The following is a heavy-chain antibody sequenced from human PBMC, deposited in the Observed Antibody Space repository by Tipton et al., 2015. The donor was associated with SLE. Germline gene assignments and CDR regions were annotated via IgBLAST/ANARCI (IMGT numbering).Heavy chain of an antibody. Sequence: LRLSCAASGFTFSSYAMHWVRQAPGKGLEWVAVISYDGSNKYYADSVKGRFTISRDNSKNTLYLQMNSLRAEDTAVYYCARDLAGGLAGVFDYWGQGTLVTVSS. V-gene: IGHV3-30*04. J-gene: IGHJ4*02. CDR2: ISYDGSNK. CDR3: ARDLAGGLAGVFDY. CDR1: GFTFSSYA. D-gene: IGHD6-19*01.